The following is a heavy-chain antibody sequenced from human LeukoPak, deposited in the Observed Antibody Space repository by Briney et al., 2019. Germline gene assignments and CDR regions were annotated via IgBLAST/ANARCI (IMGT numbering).Heavy chain of an antibody. J-gene: IGHJ2*01. CDR1: GFTFSSYA. CDR2: ISYDGSNK. D-gene: IGHD6-19*01. CDR3: ARQDSSGWYPYWYFDL. V-gene: IGHV3-30-3*01. Sequence: GGSLRLSCAASGFTFSSYAMRWVRQAPGKGLEWVAVISYDGSNKYYADSVKGRFTISRDNSKNTLYLQMNSLRAEDTAVYYCARQDSSGWYPYWYFDLWGRGTLVTVSS.